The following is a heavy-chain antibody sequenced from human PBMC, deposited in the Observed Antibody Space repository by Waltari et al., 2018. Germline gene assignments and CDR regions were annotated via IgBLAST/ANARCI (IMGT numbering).Heavy chain of an antibody. CDR1: GGSISSYY. CDR3: ARDRGYDFWSGYYLVGGNNWFDP. Sequence: QVQLQESGPGLVKPSETLSLTCTVSGGSISSYYWRWIRQHPGKGLEWIGYIYYSGSTNYNPSLKSRVTISVDTSKNQFSLKLSSVTAADTAVYYCARDRGYDFWSGYYLVGGNNWFDPWGQGTLVTVSS. J-gene: IGHJ5*02. D-gene: IGHD3-3*01. V-gene: IGHV4-59*01. CDR2: IYYSGST.